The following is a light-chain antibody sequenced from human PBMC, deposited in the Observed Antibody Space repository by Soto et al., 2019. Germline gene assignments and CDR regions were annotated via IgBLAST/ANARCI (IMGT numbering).Light chain of an antibody. CDR1: QSVSNNY. CDR2: GAS. V-gene: IGKV3D-20*02. Sequence: EIVLTQSPGTLSLSPGGRATLSCRASQSVSNNYLAWYQQKPGQAPRLLIYGASNRATGIPDRFSGSGSGTDFTLTISRLEPEDFAVYYCKQRSSWINFGQGKRLAIK. CDR3: KQRSSWIN. J-gene: IGKJ5*01.